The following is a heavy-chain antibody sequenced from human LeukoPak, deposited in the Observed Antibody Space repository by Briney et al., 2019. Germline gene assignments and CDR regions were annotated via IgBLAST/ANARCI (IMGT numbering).Heavy chain of an antibody. Sequence: GGSLRLSCAASGFTFSSYSMNWVRQAPGKGLEWVSTISLSGVATYYANSVKGRFTISRDNSKNTVYLQMSSLRAEDTAMYYCAKHSHDGSAPYYEVQLDYWGQGTLVTVSS. CDR2: ISLSGVAT. CDR3: AKHSHDGSAPYYEVQLDY. CDR1: GFTFSSYS. J-gene: IGHJ4*02. V-gene: IGHV3-23*01. D-gene: IGHD3-22*01.